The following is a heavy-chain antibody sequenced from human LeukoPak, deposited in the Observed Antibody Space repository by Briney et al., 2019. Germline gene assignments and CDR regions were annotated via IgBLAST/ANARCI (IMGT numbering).Heavy chain of an antibody. CDR1: GGSFSGYY. D-gene: IGHD3-10*02. CDR2: INHSGST. Sequence: PSETLSLTCAVYGGSFSGYYWSWIRQPPGKGLEWIGEINHSGSTNYNPSLKSRVTISVDTSKNQFSLKLSSVTAVDTAVYYCASGKYYYVYWGQGTLVTVSS. CDR3: ASGKYYYVY. V-gene: IGHV4-34*01. J-gene: IGHJ4*02.